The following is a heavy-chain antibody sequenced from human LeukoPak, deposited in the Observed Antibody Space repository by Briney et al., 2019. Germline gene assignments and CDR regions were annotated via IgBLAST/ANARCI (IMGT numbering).Heavy chain of an antibody. D-gene: IGHD5-24*01. CDR3: AKGRRDGYNFPFGY. V-gene: IGHV3-23*01. J-gene: IGHJ4*02. Sequence: TGGSLRLSCAASGFTFSSYAMSWVRQAPGKGLEWVSSISGSGDTIYHADSVKGRFTISRDNSRNTLYLQMNSLRAEDTAVYYCAKGRRDGYNFPFGYWGQGTLVTVSP. CDR2: ISGSGDTI. CDR1: GFTFSSYA.